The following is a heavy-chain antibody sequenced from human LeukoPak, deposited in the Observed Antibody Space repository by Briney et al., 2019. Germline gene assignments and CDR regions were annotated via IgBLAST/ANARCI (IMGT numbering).Heavy chain of an antibody. D-gene: IGHD3-22*01. CDR2: IYTRGST. Sequence: SETLSLTCTVSGGSISSYYWSWIRQPPGKGLEWIGYIYTRGSTNYNPSLKSRVTISVDTSKNQSSLKLSSVTAADTAVYYCAGYQNYYDSSGYYSTFDYRGQGTLVTVSS. V-gene: IGHV4-4*09. CDR3: AGYQNYYDSSGYYSTFDY. J-gene: IGHJ4*02. CDR1: GGSISSYY.